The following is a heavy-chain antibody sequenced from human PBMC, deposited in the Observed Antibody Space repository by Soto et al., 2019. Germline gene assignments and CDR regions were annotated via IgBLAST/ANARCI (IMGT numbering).Heavy chain of an antibody. CDR3: ASIPRRGNSYGFDY. Sequence: PSETLSLTCNVSGGSISSGTSYWTWIRQHPGEGLEWIGHIYFTGATYSNPSLRSRLTMSVDTSKNQFSLKLTSVTAADTATYYCASIPRRGNSYGFDYWGQGTLVTVSS. CDR2: IYFTGAT. V-gene: IGHV4-31*03. CDR1: GGSISSGTSY. J-gene: IGHJ4*02. D-gene: IGHD2-21*02.